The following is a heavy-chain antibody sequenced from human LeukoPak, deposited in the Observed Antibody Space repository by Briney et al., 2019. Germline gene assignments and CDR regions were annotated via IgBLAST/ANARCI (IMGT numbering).Heavy chain of an antibody. CDR2: ISYDGSNK. D-gene: IGHD1-26*01. Sequence: GRSLRLSCAASGFTFSSYAMHWVRQAPGKGLEWVAVISYDGSNKYYADSVKGRFTISRDNSKNTLYLQMNSLRAEDTAVYYCARGGAFDYWGQGTLVTVSS. J-gene: IGHJ4*02. CDR1: GFTFSSYA. V-gene: IGHV3-30-3*01. CDR3: ARGGAFDY.